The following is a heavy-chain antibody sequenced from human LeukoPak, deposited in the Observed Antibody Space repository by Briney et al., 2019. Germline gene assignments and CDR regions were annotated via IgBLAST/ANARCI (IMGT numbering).Heavy chain of an antibody. CDR2: ISSSGSTI. CDR1: GFTFSSYE. D-gene: IGHD2-8*01. J-gene: IGHJ4*02. CDR3: ARVSSEFGLN. V-gene: IGHV3-48*03. Sequence: GGSLRLSCAASGFTFSSYEMNWVRQAPGKGLEWVSYISSSGSTIYYADSVKGRFTISRDNAKNSLYLQMNSLRAEDTAVYYCARVSSEFGLNWGQGTLVTVSS.